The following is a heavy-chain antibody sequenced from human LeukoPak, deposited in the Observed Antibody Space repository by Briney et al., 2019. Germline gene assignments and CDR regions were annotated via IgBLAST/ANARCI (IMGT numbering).Heavy chain of an antibody. J-gene: IGHJ3*02. CDR1: GGTFSSYA. CDR3: ARDRRELLQGDAFDI. CDR2: IIPIFGTA. V-gene: IGHV1-69*05. Sequence: ASVKVSCKASGGTFSSYAISWVRQAPGQGLEWMGGIIPIFGTANYAQKFQGRVTITTDESTSTAYMELSSLRSEDTAVYYCARDRRELLQGDAFDIWGQGTMVTVSS. D-gene: IGHD1-26*01.